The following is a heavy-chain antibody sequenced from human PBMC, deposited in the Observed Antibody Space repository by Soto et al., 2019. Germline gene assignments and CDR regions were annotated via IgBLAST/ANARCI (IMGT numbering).Heavy chain of an antibody. D-gene: IGHD4-17*01. CDR3: AHRQRTVYFDY. Sequence: QITLKESGPTLVKPTQTLTLTCTFSGFSLSTSGVGVGWIRQPPGKALEWLALTYWDDDKRYSPSLKSRLTTTKDTSKNQVVLTMTNMDPVDTATYYCAHRQRTVYFDYWGQGTLVTVSS. CDR1: GFSLSTSGVG. J-gene: IGHJ4*02. CDR2: TYWDDDK. V-gene: IGHV2-5*02.